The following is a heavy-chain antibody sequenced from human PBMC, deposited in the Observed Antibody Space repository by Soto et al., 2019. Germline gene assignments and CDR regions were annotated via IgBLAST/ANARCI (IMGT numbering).Heavy chain of an antibody. CDR1: GGSISSSSYY. D-gene: IGHD6-13*01. CDR2: IYYSGST. Sequence: LDTLSXTXTVSGGSISSSSYYWGLIRQPPGKGLEWIGSIYYSGSTYYNPSLKSRVTIYVDTSKNQFSLKLSSVTAADTAVYYCAPLIAAAGIPYYYGMDVWGQGTTVTVSS. V-gene: IGHV4-39*01. J-gene: IGHJ6*02. CDR3: APLIAAAGIPYYYGMDV.